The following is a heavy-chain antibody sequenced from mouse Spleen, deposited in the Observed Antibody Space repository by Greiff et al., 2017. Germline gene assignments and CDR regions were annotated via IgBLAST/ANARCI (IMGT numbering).Heavy chain of an antibody. V-gene: IGHV3-6*01. CDR2: ISYDGSN. J-gene: IGHJ4*01. D-gene: IGHD5-1*01. CDR1: GYSITSGYY. Sequence: VQLKESGPGLVKPSQSLSLTCSVTGYSITSGYYWNWIRQFPGNKLEWMGYISYDGSNNYNPSLKNRISITRDTSKNQFFLKLNSVTTEDTATYYCAKGEYLYAMDYWGQGTSVTVSS. CDR3: AKGEYLYAMDY.